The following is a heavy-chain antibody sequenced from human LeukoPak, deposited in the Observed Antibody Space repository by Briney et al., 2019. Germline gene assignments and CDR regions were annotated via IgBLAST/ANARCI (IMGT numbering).Heavy chain of an antibody. CDR3: AKLTAMVISETFDY. Sequence: GRSLRLSCAASGFTFSSYGMHWVRQAPGKGLEWVAVISYDGSNKYYADSVKGRFTIFRDNSKNTLYLQMNSLRAEDTAVYYCAKLTAMVISETFDYWGQGTLVTVSS. V-gene: IGHV3-30*18. CDR1: GFTFSSYG. J-gene: IGHJ4*02. CDR2: ISYDGSNK. D-gene: IGHD5-18*01.